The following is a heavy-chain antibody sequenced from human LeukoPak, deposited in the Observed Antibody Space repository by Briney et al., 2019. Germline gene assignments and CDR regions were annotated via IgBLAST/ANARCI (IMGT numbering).Heavy chain of an antibody. V-gene: IGHV4-38-2*02. D-gene: IGHD3-22*01. CDR1: GYSISSGYY. CDR3: ARAPHFFDTSGSRYYFDY. Sequence: PSETLSLTCTVSGYSISSGYYWGWIRQPPGKGLEWIGSIYYSGNTYYSPSLMSRVTISVDTSKNQFSLNLSSLTAADTAVYYCARAPHFFDTSGSRYYFDYWGQGALVTVSS. CDR2: IYYSGNT. J-gene: IGHJ4*02.